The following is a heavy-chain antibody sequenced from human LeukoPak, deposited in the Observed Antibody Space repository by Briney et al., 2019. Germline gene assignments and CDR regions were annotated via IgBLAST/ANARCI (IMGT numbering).Heavy chain of an antibody. Sequence: ASVKVSCKASGGTSSSYAISWVRQAPGQGLEWMGRIIPILGIANYAQKFQGRVTITADKSTSTAYMELSSLRSEDTAVYYCARDHEAERGDYWGQGTLVTVSS. V-gene: IGHV1-69*04. CDR1: GGTSSSYA. D-gene: IGHD6-19*01. CDR3: ARDHEAERGDY. CDR2: IIPILGIA. J-gene: IGHJ4*02.